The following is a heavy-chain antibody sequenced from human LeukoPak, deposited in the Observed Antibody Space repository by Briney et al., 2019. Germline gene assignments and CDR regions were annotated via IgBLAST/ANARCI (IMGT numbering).Heavy chain of an antibody. J-gene: IGHJ1*01. CDR2: FDPEDGET. V-gene: IGHV1-24*01. D-gene: IGHD3-22*01. Sequence: ASVKVSCKVSGYTLTELSMHWVRQAPGKGLERMGGFDPEDGETIYAQKFQGRVTMTEDTSTDTAYMELSSLRSEDTAVYYCATAYYDSSGYYRTAQYFQHWGQGALVTVSS. CDR3: ATAYYDSSGYYRTAQYFQH. CDR1: GYTLTELS.